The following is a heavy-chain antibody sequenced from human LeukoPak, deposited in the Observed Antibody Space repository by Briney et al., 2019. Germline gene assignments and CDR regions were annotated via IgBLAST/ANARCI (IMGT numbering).Heavy chain of an antibody. V-gene: IGHV4-4*07. CDR2: LYTSGST. J-gene: IGHJ4*02. CDR1: GGSVSSFY. CDR3: ARIGGDGYNCDY. Sequence: PSETLSLTCTVSGGSVSSFYWSWIRQPAGKGLEWIGRLYTSGSTNYNPSLKSRVTISVDTSKNQFSLKLSSVTAADTAVYYCARIGGDGYNCDYWGQGTLVTVSS. D-gene: IGHD5-24*01.